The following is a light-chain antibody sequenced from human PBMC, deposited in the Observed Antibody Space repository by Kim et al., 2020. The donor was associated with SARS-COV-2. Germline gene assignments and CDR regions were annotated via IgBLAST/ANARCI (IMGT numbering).Light chain of an antibody. CDR3: QVWDSSSDHVV. CDR2: YDT. J-gene: IGLJ2*01. Sequence: APGKTASMTCGGDNIESKAVHWYQQKPGQAPVLVLFYDTDRPSGVPERFSGSNSGNTATLTIGKVEAGDEAAYYCQVWDSSSDHVVFGGGTQLTVL. CDR1: NIESKA. V-gene: IGLV3-21*04.